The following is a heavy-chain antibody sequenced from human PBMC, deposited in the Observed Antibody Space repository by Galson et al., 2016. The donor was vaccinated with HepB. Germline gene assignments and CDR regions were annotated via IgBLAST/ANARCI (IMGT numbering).Heavy chain of an antibody. V-gene: IGHV3-7*05. Sequence: SLRLSCAASGFTFSRYWMSWVRQAPGKGLELVANIKPDGSESYYADSVKGRFTLSRDNARNSLYLQTNCLRAEDTAVYYCARAIATSYWGQGALVTVSS. D-gene: IGHD5-24*01. J-gene: IGHJ4*02. CDR3: ARAIATSY. CDR2: IKPDGSES. CDR1: GFTFSRYW.